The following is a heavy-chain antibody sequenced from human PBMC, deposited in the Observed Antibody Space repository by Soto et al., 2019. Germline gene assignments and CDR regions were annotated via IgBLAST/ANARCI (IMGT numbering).Heavy chain of an antibody. CDR3: ARGKVVTHFDY. CDR1: GYTFTSYA. D-gene: IGHD2-15*01. CDR2: LNAGNGNT. J-gene: IGHJ4*02. Sequence: QVQLVQSGAEEKKPGASVKVSCKASGYTFTSYAMHWVRQAPGQRLEWMGWLNAGNGNTKYSQKFQGRVTITRDTSASTAYMELSSLRSEDTAVYYCARGKVVTHFDYWGQGTLVTVSS. V-gene: IGHV1-3*05.